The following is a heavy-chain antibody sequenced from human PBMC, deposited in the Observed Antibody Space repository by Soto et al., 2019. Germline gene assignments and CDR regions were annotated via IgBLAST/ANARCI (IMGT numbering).Heavy chain of an antibody. CDR2: INRDGSGT. CDR1: GFTFSSYC. V-gene: IGHV3-74*01. Sequence: GGSLRLSCAASGFTFSSYCMHWVRQAPGKGLVWVSRINRDGSGTNYAVSVKGRFTISRDNAKNTLYLQMNSLRAEDTAVYYCARDGGSESYYNTCWGQGTLVTVSS. D-gene: IGHD3-10*01. CDR3: ARDGGSESYYNTC. J-gene: IGHJ4*02.